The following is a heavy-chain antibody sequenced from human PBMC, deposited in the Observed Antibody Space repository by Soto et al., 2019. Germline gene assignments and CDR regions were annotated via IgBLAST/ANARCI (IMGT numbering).Heavy chain of an antibody. CDR1: GYSFTSYW. V-gene: IGHV5-51*01. J-gene: IGHJ4*02. CDR2: IYPGDSDT. CDR3: ARIPSTGPYYFDY. Sequence: ESLKISCKASGYSFTSYWIGWVRQMPGKGLEWMGIIYPGDSDTRYSPSFQGQVTISADKSISTASLQWSSLKASDTAMYYCARIPSTGPYYFDYWGQGTLVTVSS. D-gene: IGHD1-1*01.